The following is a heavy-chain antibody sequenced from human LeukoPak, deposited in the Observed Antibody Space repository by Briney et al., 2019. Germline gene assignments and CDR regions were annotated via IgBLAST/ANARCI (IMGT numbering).Heavy chain of an antibody. CDR3: ARDVVRGVTPSHHYYYGMDV. V-gene: IGHV4-30-4*01. Sequence: PSQTLSLTCTVSGGSISSGDYYWSWIRQPPGKGLEWIGYIYYSGSTYYNPSLKSRVTISVDTSKNQFSLKLSSVTAADTAVYYCARDVVRGVTPSHHYYYGMDVWGKGTTVTVSS. D-gene: IGHD3-10*01. CDR2: IYYSGST. CDR1: GGSISSGDYY. J-gene: IGHJ6*04.